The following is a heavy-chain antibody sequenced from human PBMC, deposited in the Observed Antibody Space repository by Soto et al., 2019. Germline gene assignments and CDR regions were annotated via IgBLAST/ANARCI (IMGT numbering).Heavy chain of an antibody. Sequence: EVQLVESGGGLVRPGGFLRLSCAASGVSVSTTYMSWVRQAPRKGLEWVSVIYGGSTTQYADSVKGRFTISRDNSRNTVFLQMNNLRRDDTAVYYCTRQVAVGILDFWGRGTLVTVSS. D-gene: IGHD7-27*01. CDR1: GVSVSTTY. CDR3: TRQVAVGILDF. J-gene: IGHJ4*02. V-gene: IGHV3-53*04. CDR2: IYGGSTT.